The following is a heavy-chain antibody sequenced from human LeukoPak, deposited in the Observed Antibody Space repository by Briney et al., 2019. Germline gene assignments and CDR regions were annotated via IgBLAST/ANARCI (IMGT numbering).Heavy chain of an antibody. D-gene: IGHD1-26*01. CDR2: IRAYNGDT. CDR1: GYTFTSYG. Sequence: GASVKVSCKASGYTFTSYGITWVRQAPGHGLEWMGWIRAYNGDTDYEQKLQERVTMTTDTSTSTAYMELRSLRSDDTAVYYCARVEWELLGAFDIWGQGTMVTVSS. J-gene: IGHJ3*02. V-gene: IGHV1-18*01. CDR3: ARVEWELLGAFDI.